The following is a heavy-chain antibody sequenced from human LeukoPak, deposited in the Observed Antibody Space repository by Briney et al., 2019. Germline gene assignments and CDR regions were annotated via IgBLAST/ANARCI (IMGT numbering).Heavy chain of an antibody. V-gene: IGHV1-2*02. CDR3: ASPAPGYYDSGSYHPFDI. J-gene: IGHJ3*02. Sequence: ASVKVSCKASGYTFTGYYMHGVRQAPGQGIGWMGWINPNSGGTNYAQKFQGRVTMTRDTSISTAYLELSRLRSDDTAVDYCASPAPGYYDSGSYHPFDIWGQGKMVTVSS. CDR1: GYTFTGYY. CDR2: INPNSGGT. D-gene: IGHD3-10*01.